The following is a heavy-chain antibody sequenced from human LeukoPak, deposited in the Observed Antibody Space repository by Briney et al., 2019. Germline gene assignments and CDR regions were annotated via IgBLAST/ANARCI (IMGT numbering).Heavy chain of an antibody. CDR2: ISSSGDGP. D-gene: IGHD1-26*01. CDR3: ARKSGSYYTVFDY. CDR1: GFTFSNYA. Sequence: PGGSLRLSCAASGFTFSNYAMSWVRQAPGKGLEGVSGISSSGDGPEYTDSVKGRFTISRDNSKNTLYLQMNSLRAEDSAVYFCARKSGSYYTVFDYWGQGTLVTVSS. J-gene: IGHJ4*02. V-gene: IGHV3-23*01.